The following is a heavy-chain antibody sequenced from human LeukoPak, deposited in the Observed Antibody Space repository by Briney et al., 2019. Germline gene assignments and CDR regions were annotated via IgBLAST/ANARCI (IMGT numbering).Heavy chain of an antibody. CDR2: IWYDGSNK. CDR3: ARDSSPYSSGLDY. V-gene: IGHV3-33*08. D-gene: IGHD6-19*01. CDR1: GFTFSSYG. J-gene: IGHJ4*02. Sequence: PGGSLRLSCAASGFTFSSYGMHWVRQAPGKGLEWVAVIWYDGSNKYYADSVKGRFTISRDNSKNTLYLQMNSLRAEDTAVYYCARDSSPYSSGLDYWGQGTLVTVSS.